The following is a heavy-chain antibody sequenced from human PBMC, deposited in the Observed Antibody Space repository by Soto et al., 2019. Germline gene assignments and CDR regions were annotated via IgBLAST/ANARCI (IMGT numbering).Heavy chain of an antibody. CDR1: GFTFRSYA. CDR2: TSYDGSNK. Sequence: GGSLRLSCAASGFTFRSYAMHWVRQAPGKGLEWVAVTSYDGSNKYYADSVKGRFTISRDNSKNTLYLQMNSLRAEDTAVYYCAKDGQLGSPYFDYWGQGTLVTVSS. V-gene: IGHV3-30-3*01. CDR3: AKDGQLGSPYFDY. J-gene: IGHJ4*02. D-gene: IGHD5-18*01.